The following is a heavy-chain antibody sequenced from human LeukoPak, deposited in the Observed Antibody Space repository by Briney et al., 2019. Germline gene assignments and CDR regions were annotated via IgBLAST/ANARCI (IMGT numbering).Heavy chain of an antibody. CDR2: IYYSGNT. Sequence: SETLSLTCTVSGGSISSGDYYWSWIRQPPGKGLEWIGYIYYSGNTFHYNPSLKSRVSISVDTSKNQFSLRLSSVTAVDTAVYYCARGQVASVTIFGVVTYWFDPWGQGTLVTVSS. V-gene: IGHV4-30-4*08. D-gene: IGHD3-3*01. CDR1: GGSISSGDYY. J-gene: IGHJ5*02. CDR3: ARGQVASVTIFGVVTYWFDP.